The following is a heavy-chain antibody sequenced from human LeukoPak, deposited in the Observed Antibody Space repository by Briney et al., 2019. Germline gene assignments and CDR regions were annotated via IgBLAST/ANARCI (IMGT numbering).Heavy chain of an antibody. D-gene: IGHD1-7*01. CDR2: IYYSGST. Sequence: PSETLSLTCTVSGGSISSYYWSWIRQPPGKGLEWIGYIYYSGSTNYNPSLKSRVTISVDTSKNQFSLKLSSVTAADTAVYYCAKLELFTYWGQGTLVTVSS. CDR1: GGSISSYY. J-gene: IGHJ4*02. V-gene: IGHV4-59*08. CDR3: AKLELFTY.